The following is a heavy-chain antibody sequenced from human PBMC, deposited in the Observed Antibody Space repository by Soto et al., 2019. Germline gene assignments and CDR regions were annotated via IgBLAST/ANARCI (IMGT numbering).Heavy chain of an antibody. CDR1: GFTFSSYA. D-gene: IGHD6-13*01. J-gene: IGHJ4*02. Sequence: EVQLLESGGGLVQPGGSLRLSCAASGFTFSSYAMSWVRQAPGKGLEWVSAFSGSGGSTYYADSGKGRFTIYRDNSKNPLHLQMNSLRAEDTAVNYCAQDDMVGGSSWSEYWGQGTLVTVSS. CDR2: FSGSGGST. CDR3: AQDDMVGGSSWSEY. V-gene: IGHV3-23*01.